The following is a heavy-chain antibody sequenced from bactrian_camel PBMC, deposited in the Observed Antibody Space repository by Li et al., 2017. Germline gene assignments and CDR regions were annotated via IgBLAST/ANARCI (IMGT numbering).Heavy chain of an antibody. D-gene: IGHD6*01. CDR3: ATQRSWSTGAYAANY. Sequence: VQLVESGGGLVQPGGSLRLSCAASGFTFSTSAMTWVRQVPGKGLEWVSAINGGSDTTYYAESVQGRFTISRDNAKNTVYLQMNSLKSEDTALYYCATQRSWSTGAYAANYWGQGTQVTVS. CDR2: INGGSDTT. J-gene: IGHJ4*01. CDR1: GFTFSTSA. V-gene: IGHV3S40*01.